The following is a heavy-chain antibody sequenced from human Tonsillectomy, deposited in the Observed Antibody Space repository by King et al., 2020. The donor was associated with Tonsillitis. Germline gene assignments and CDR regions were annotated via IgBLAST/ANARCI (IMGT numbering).Heavy chain of an antibody. CDR3: AREGPRYFDWLFSTPGPEFDY. V-gene: IGHV1-3*04. CDR2: INTGNGNI. J-gene: IGHJ4*02. D-gene: IGHD3-9*01. CDR1: GYSFTSYS. Sequence: VQLVESGAEVKKPGASVKVSCKASGYSFTSYSMHWVRQAPGQRLEWMGWINTGNGNIKYSQSFQGRVTITRDTSASTAHMELSSLRSEDTAVYYCAREGPRYFDWLFSTPGPEFDYWGQGTLVSVSS.